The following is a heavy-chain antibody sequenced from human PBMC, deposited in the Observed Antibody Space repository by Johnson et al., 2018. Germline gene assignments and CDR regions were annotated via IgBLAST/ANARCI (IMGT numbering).Heavy chain of an antibody. Sequence: VQLVESGGGLVKXGGSLRLXCAASGFTFSSYSMNWVRQAPGKGLEWVSSISSSSSYIYYADSVKGRFTISRDNAKNSLYLQMNSLRAEDTAGYYCASSIAARQRYYYYYGMDVWGQGTTVTVSS. CDR1: GFTFSSYS. V-gene: IGHV3-21*01. D-gene: IGHD6-6*01. CDR2: ISSSSSYI. CDR3: ASSIAARQRYYYYYGMDV. J-gene: IGHJ6*02.